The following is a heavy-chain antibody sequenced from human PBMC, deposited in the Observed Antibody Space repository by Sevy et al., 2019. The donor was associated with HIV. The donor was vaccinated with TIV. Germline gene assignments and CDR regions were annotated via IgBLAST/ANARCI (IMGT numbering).Heavy chain of an antibody. Sequence: GGSLRLSCAASGFTFSSYAMHWVRQAPGKGLEWVALISYDGSNKYYADSVKGRFTISRDNSKNTLYLQMNSLRAEDTAVYYCARVQSGVVGGAFDIWGQGTMVTVSS. D-gene: IGHD1-26*01. V-gene: IGHV3-30-3*01. CDR3: ARVQSGVVGGAFDI. J-gene: IGHJ3*02. CDR2: ISYDGSNK. CDR1: GFTFSSYA.